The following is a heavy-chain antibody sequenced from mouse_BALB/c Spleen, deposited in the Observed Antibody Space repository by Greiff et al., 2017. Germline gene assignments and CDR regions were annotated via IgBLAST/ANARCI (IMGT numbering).Heavy chain of an antibody. V-gene: IGHV5-9-4*01. J-gene: IGHJ3*01. D-gene: IGHD2-14*01. Sequence: EVQGVESGGGLVKPGGSLKLSCAASGFTFSSYAMSWVRQSPEKRLEWVAEISSGGSYTYYPDTVTGRFTISRDNAKNTLYLEMSSLRSEDTAMYYCATNYRYDGAWFAYWGQGTLVTVSA. CDR3: ATNYRYDGAWFAY. CDR1: GFTFSSYA. CDR2: ISSGGSYT.